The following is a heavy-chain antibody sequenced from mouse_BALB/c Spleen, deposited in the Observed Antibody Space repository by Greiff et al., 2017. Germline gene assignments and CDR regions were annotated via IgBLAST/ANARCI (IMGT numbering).Heavy chain of an antibody. D-gene: IGHD2-3*01. Sequence: EVQLVESGPELVKPGASVKVSCKASGYAFTSYNMYCVKQSHGKSLEWIGYIDPYNGGTSYNQKFKGKATLTVDKSSSTAYMHLNSLTSEDSAVYYCARCYDQGAMDYWGQGTSVTVSS. CDR3: ARCYDQGAMDY. J-gene: IGHJ4*01. V-gene: IGHV1S135*01. CDR1: GYAFTSYN. CDR2: IDPYNGGT.